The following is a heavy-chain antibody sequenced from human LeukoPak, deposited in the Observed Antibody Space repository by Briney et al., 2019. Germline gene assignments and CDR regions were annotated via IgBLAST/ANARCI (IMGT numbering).Heavy chain of an antibody. D-gene: IGHD1-1*01. CDR3: ARVLTTRSVTARGY. CDR1: GYSISSDYY. CDR2: IYHSGST. J-gene: IGHJ4*02. Sequence: PSETLSLTCAVSGYSISSDYYWGWIRQPPGKGLEWIGSIYHSGSTYYNPSLKSRVTISVDTSKNQFSLKLSSVTAADTAVYYCARVLTTRSVTARGYWGQGTLVTVSS. V-gene: IGHV4-38-2*01.